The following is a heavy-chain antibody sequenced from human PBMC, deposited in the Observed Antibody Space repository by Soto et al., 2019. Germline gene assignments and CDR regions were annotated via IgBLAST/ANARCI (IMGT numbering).Heavy chain of an antibody. V-gene: IGHV3-74*01. CDR3: VRDIR. Sequence: EVQLVESGGGLVQPGGSLRLSCAASGFTFNNFWMYWVRQTPEKGLVWVLGINSDGTTTIYADSVKGRFTISRDNAKKKLSLQMNRVTVEDTAIYYCVRDIRWGQGTLVTVSS. J-gene: IGHJ4*02. CDR2: INSDGTTT. CDR1: GFTFNNFW.